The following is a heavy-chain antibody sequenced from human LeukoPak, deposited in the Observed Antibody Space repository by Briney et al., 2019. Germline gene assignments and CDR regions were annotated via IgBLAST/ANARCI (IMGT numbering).Heavy chain of an antibody. CDR3: ATDRGWRTSGYYLYYFEY. CDR1: GFTLNNAW. J-gene: IGHJ4*02. CDR2: IKHDGSEK. Sequence: GGSLRLSCAASGFTLNNAWMSWVRQAPGKGLEWVASIKHDGSEKYYVDSVRGRFTISRDNTKNLLYLQMSSLRAEDTAVYYCATDRGWRTSGYYLYYFEYWGQGTLVTFSS. V-gene: IGHV3-7*01. D-gene: IGHD3-3*01.